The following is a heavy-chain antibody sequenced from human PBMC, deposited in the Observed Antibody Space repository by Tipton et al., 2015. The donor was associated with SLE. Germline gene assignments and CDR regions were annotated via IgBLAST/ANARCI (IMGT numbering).Heavy chain of an antibody. D-gene: IGHD6-19*01. Sequence: TLSLTCTVSGGSISSYYWSWIRQPPGKGLEWIGYIYYSGSTNYNPSLKSRVTISVDTSKNQFSLKLSSVTAAGAAVYYCASGRAVAGGDYFAYWGQGTLFTVSA. CDR2: IYYSGST. J-gene: IGHJ4*02. V-gene: IGHV4-59*01. CDR1: GGSISSYY. CDR3: ASGRAVAGGDYFAY.